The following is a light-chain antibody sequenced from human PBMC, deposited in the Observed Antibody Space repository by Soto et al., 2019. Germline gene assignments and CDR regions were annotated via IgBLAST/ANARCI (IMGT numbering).Light chain of an antibody. CDR2: DAS. J-gene: IGKJ5*01. V-gene: IGKV3-11*01. CDR3: QQRSSGVT. CDR1: ESISTY. Sequence: EIVLTQSPATLSLSPGERATLSCRASESISTYLGWYQQKPGQAPRPLIYDASNRATGIPARFSGSGSGTDFTLTISSLEPEDSAVYFCQQRSSGVTFDQGTRLEIK.